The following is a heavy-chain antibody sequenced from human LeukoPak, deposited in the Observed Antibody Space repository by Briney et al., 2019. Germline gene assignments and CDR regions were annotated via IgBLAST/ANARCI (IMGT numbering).Heavy chain of an antibody. J-gene: IGHJ4*02. D-gene: IGHD4-23*01. Sequence: SETLSLTCAVYGGSFSGYYWSWIRQPPGKGLEWIGEINHSGSTNYNPSLKSRVTISVDTSKNQFSLKLSSVTAADTAVYYCAGGGGHDYGGNGSDYWGQGTLVTVSS. CDR2: INHSGST. V-gene: IGHV4-34*01. CDR3: AGGGGHDYGGNGSDY. CDR1: GGSFSGYY.